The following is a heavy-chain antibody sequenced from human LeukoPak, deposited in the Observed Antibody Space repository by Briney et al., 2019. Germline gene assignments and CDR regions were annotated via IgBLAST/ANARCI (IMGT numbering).Heavy chain of an antibody. CDR2: IESKTDGGTT. D-gene: IGHD3-10*01. J-gene: IGHJ4*02. V-gene: IGHV3-15*04. Sequence: GGSLRLSCAASGFTITNAWITWVRQAPGKGLEWVGRIESKTDGGTTDYAAPVKGRFTISRDDSTNTLYLQMNSLKSEDTAVYYCTTYGSGRKFDYWGQGILVTVSS. CDR1: GFTITNAW. CDR3: TTYGSGRKFDY.